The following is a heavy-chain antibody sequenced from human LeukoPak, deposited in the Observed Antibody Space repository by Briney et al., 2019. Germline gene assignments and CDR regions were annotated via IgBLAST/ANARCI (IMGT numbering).Heavy chain of an antibody. D-gene: IGHD3-3*01. J-gene: IGHJ4*02. Sequence: PGGSLRLSCVVSGFTFSEYWMTWVRQAPGKGLEWVANINQDGSEKHYVDSVKGRLTISRDNGKNLLYLQMNSLRVEDTAVYYCAGGPGFLIDCWGQGTLVTVSS. CDR2: INQDGSEK. CDR1: GFTFSEYW. CDR3: AGGPGFLIDC. V-gene: IGHV3-7*01.